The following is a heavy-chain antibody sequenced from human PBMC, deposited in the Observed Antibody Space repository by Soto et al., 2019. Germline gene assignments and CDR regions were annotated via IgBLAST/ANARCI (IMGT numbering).Heavy chain of an antibody. J-gene: IGHJ4*02. CDR3: GRTDLLEDGYNFNH. CDR1: GFALSTGGMC. Sequence: GPTLVNPTQTLTLTCTFSGFALSTGGMCMSWIRQPPGKALEWLARIDWDDDKYYSTSLKTRLTISKDTSKNQVVLTMTNMDPVDTATYYCGRTDLLEDGYNFNHWGPRTPVTVSS. CDR2: IDWDDDK. V-gene: IGHV2-70*11. D-gene: IGHD5-12*01.